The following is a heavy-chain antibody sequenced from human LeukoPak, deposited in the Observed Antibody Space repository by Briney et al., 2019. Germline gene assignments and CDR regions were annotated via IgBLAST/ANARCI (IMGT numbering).Heavy chain of an antibody. CDR3: ASRSDSSGWNHFDY. J-gene: IGHJ4*02. D-gene: IGHD6-19*01. CDR1: GYTFTSYG. Sequence: GASVKVSCKASGYTFTSYGISWVRQAPGQGLEWMGWISAYNGNTNYAQKLQGRVTMTTDTSTSTAYMELRSLRSDDTAVYYCASRSDSSGWNHFDYWGQGTLVTVSS. V-gene: IGHV1-18*01. CDR2: ISAYNGNT.